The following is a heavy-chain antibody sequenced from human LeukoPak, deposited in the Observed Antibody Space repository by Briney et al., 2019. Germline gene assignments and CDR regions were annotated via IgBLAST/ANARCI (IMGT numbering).Heavy chain of an antibody. CDR1: GGSISSYY. CDR3: ARAANYYDSSGYQIVGAFDI. CDR2: IYYSGST. J-gene: IGHJ3*02. V-gene: IGHV4-59*01. D-gene: IGHD3-22*01. Sequence: SETLSLTCTVSGGSISSYYWSWIRQPPGKGLEWIGYIYYSGSTTYNPSLKSRVTISVDTSKNQFSLKLSSVTAADTAVYYCARAANYYDSSGYQIVGAFDIWGQGTMVTVSS.